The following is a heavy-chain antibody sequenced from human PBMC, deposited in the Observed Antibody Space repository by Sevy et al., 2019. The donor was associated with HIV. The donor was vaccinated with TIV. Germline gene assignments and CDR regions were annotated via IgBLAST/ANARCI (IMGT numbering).Heavy chain of an antibody. J-gene: IGHJ4*02. V-gene: IGHV3-21*01. Sequence: GGSLRLSCAASGFTFSSYSMNWVRQAPGKGPEWVSSISSSSSYIYYADSVKGRFTISRDNAKNSLYLQMNSLRAEDTAVYYCARGGAAADSYYFDYWGQGTLVTVSS. CDR1: GFTFSSYS. CDR2: ISSSSSYI. CDR3: ARGGAAADSYYFDY. D-gene: IGHD6-13*01.